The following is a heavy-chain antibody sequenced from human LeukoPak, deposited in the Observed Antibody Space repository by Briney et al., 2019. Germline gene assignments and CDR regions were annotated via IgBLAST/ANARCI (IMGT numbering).Heavy chain of an antibody. V-gene: IGHV3-21*01. CDR2: ISSSSSYI. Sequence: GGSLRLSCAASGFTFSSYGMHWVRQAPGKGLEWVSSISSSSSYIYYADSVKGRFSISRDNSKNTLYLQMNSLRAEDTAVYYCAKDHFRAVYDFWSGYTHFDYWGQGTLVTVSS. J-gene: IGHJ4*02. CDR3: AKDHFRAVYDFWSGYTHFDY. D-gene: IGHD3-3*01. CDR1: GFTFSSYG.